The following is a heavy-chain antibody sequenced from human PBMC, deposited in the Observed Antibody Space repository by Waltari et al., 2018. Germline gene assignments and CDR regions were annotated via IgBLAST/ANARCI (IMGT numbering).Heavy chain of an antibody. CDR1: GYTFNSYD. V-gene: IGHV1-8*01. J-gene: IGHJ6*03. CDR3: ASTRYYYYYMDV. Sequence: QMQLVQSGAEVRRPGASVKVSCKASGYTFNSYDVNWVRQATGQGLEWMGWVNPNSGNTGYAQKFQGRVTLSWNTSTTTAYMELSGLRSEDTAVYYCASTRYYYYYMDVWGKGTTVTVSS. CDR2: VNPNSGNT.